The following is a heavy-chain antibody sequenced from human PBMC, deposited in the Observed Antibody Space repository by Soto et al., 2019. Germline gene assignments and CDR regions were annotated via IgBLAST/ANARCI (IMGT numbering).Heavy chain of an antibody. CDR1: GFSLNNIGVG. CDR2: IYWDDYK. CDR3: SQRYNYGMDV. J-gene: IGHJ6*02. Sequence: QITLKESGPTLVNPTQTLTLTCTFSGFSLNNIGVGVGWIRQPPGKALEWLALIYWDDYKRYSPSLKSRLNITNETSKNQVVLTLTNMDPVETGTYYCSQRYNYGMDVWGQGTTVTVSS. D-gene: IGHD1-20*01. V-gene: IGHV2-5*02.